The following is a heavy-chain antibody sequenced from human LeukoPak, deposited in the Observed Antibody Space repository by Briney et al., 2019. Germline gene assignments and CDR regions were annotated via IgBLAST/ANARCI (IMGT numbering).Heavy chain of an antibody. CDR3: VTLLSNAAFDY. CDR2: INPNSGGT. CDR1: GYTFTGYY. D-gene: IGHD6-25*01. Sequence: GASVKVSCKASGYTFTGYYMHWVRQTPGQGLEWMGWINPNSGGTNYAQKFQGRVTMTRDTSISTAYMELSRLRSDDTAVYYCVTLLSNAAFDYWGQGTLVTVSS. J-gene: IGHJ4*02. V-gene: IGHV1-2*02.